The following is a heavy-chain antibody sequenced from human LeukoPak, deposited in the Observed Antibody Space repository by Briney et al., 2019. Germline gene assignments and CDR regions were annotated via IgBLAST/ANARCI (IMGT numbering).Heavy chain of an antibody. CDR1: GFTSSSYW. J-gene: IGHJ4*02. Sequence: GGSLRLSCAASGFTSSSYWMNWVRQAPGKGLEWVAIIKQDGSQKYYVDSVKGRFTISTDTAKSSLYLLMNSLRAEDTAVYYCARASLSSLLTFDYWGQGTLVTVSS. V-gene: IGHV3-7*01. D-gene: IGHD2-15*01. CDR2: IKQDGSQK. CDR3: ARASLSSLLTFDY.